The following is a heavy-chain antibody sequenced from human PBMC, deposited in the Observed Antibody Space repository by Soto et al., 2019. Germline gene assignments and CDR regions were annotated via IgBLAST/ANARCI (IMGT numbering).Heavy chain of an antibody. D-gene: IGHD5-18*01. J-gene: IGHJ4*02. V-gene: IGHV3-74*01. CDR2: INSDGSST. CDR1: GFTFSTYW. CDR3: ARDWNTYGFSSFNY. Sequence: EVRLVESGGDLVQPGGSLRLSCAASGFTFSTYWMHWVRQAPGKGLVWVSRINSDGSSTTYADSVKGRFTISRDNAKNTLYLQMNSLRAEDTAVYYCARDWNTYGFSSFNYWGQGTLVTVSS.